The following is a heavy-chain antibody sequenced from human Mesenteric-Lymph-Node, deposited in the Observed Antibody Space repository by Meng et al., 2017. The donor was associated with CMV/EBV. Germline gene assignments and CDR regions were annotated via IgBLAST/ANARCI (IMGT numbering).Heavy chain of an antibody. D-gene: IGHD1-26*01. CDR3: ARGAPTSPSGSYYDHYYGLDV. CDR2: INFDGTST. V-gene: IGHV3-74*01. CDR1: GFTFSSHW. Sequence: GESLKISYAASGFTFSSHWIHWVRQVPGKGLVWVSGINFDGTSTFYADSVKGRFTISRDNAKNTLYLQMNSLRAEDTAVYYCARGAPTSPSGSYYDHYYGLDVWGQGTTVTVSS. J-gene: IGHJ6*02.